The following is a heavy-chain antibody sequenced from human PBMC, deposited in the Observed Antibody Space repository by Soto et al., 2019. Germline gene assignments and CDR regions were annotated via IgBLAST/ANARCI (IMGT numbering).Heavy chain of an antibody. CDR3: AKVHIVVVVAATNFDY. CDR2: ISGSGGST. V-gene: IGHV3-23*01. Sequence: GGSLRLSCAASGFTFSSYAMSWVRQAPGKGLEWVSAISGSGGSTYYADSVKGRFTISRDNSKNTRYLQMNSLRAEDTAVYYCAKVHIVVVVAATNFDYWGQGTLVTVSS. CDR1: GFTFSSYA. J-gene: IGHJ4*02. D-gene: IGHD2-15*01.